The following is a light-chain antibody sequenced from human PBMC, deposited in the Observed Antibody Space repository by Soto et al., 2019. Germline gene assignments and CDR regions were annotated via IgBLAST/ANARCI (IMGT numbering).Light chain of an antibody. CDR2: EVN. CDR3: CSNGGASTTYV. J-gene: IGLJ1*01. CDR1: SSDVGNYNL. V-gene: IGLV2-23*02. Sequence: QSALTHPASVSGSPGKSITLSCTGTSSDVGNYNLVSWYQQHPGKAPKLMIYEVNKRPSGVSNRFSGSKSGNTASLTISGLQAEDEADYYCCSNGGASTTYVFGTGTKVTVL.